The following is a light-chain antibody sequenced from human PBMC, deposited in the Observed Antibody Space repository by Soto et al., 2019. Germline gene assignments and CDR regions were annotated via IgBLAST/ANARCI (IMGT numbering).Light chain of an antibody. CDR3: QQYNSYSRT. CDR1: QSISSW. J-gene: IGKJ1*01. CDR2: DAS. Sequence: DIQMTQSPSTLSASVVDRVIIVCRASQSISSWLAWYQQKPGKAPKLLIYDASSLESGVPSRFSGSGSGTEFTLTISSLQPDDFATYYCQQYNSYSRTFGQGTKVDIK. V-gene: IGKV1-5*02.